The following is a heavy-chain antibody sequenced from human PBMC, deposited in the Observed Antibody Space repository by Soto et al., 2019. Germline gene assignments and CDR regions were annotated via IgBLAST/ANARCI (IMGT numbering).Heavy chain of an antibody. V-gene: IGHV4-30-4*01. J-gene: IGHJ5*02. Sequence: PSETLSLTCTVSGGSISSGDYYWCWIRQPPGKGLEWIGYIYYSGSTYYNPSLKSRVTISVDTSKNQFSLKLSSVTAADTAVYYCARSFSKLWLMSWFDPWGQGTLVTVSS. D-gene: IGHD5-18*01. CDR2: IYYSGST. CDR3: ARSFSKLWLMSWFDP. CDR1: GGSISSGDYY.